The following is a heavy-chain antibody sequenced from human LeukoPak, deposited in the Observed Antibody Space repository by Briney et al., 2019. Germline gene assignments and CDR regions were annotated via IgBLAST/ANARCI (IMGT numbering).Heavy chain of an antibody. CDR1: GGSFSGYY. CDR2: INHSGST. D-gene: IGHD3-3*01. Sequence: SETLSLTCAVYGGSFSGYYWSWIRQPPGKGLEWIGEINHSGSTNYNPSLKSRVTISVDTSKNQFSLKLSSVTAADTAVYYCARGRSITIFGVRNYSYGMDVWGQGTTVTVSS. V-gene: IGHV4-34*01. CDR3: ARGRSITIFGVRNYSYGMDV. J-gene: IGHJ6*02.